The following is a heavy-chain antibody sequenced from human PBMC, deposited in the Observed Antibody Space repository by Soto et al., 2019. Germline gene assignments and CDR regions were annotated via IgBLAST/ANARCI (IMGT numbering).Heavy chain of an antibody. CDR1: GGSISTYY. Sequence: SETLSLTCTVSGGSISTYYWSWIRQPPGKGLEWIGYINYSGRTNYNPSLKSRVTMSLDTSKDQFSLKLRSVTAADTALFYCARYAGSSWFDYWGQGTLVTVSS. CDR3: ARYAGSSWFDY. D-gene: IGHD6-13*01. CDR2: INYSGRT. J-gene: IGHJ4*02. V-gene: IGHV4-59*01.